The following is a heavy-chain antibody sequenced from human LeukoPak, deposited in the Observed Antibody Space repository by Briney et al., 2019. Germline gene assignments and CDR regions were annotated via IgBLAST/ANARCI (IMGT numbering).Heavy chain of an antibody. D-gene: IGHD6-13*01. Sequence: SETLSLTCTVSGGSISSSDYYWGWIRQPPGRRLEWIGTIYYSGSTSYNPSLKGRVTMSVDTSKNQFSLKLTSVTAADTAVYYCARHGRGVADPWGQGTLVTVSS. CDR2: IYYSGST. CDR1: GGSISSSDYY. J-gene: IGHJ5*02. CDR3: ARHGRGVADP. V-gene: IGHV4-39*01.